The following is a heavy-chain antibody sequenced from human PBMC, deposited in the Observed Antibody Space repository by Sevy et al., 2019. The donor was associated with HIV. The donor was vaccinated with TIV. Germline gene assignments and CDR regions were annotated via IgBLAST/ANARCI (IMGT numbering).Heavy chain of an antibody. V-gene: IGHV3-23*01. Sequence: GGSLRLSCAASGFTFSSYAMSWVRQAPGKGLEWVSAISGSGGSTYYADSVKGRFTISRDNSKNTLYLQMNSLRAEDTAVYYCAKDSIQYYYDSSGYYYDYWGQGTLVTVSS. D-gene: IGHD3-22*01. CDR1: GFTFSSYA. CDR2: ISGSGGST. J-gene: IGHJ4*02. CDR3: AKDSIQYYYDSSGYYYDY.